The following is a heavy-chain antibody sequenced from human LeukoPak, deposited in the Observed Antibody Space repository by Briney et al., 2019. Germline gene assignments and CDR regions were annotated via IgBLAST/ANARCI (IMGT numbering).Heavy chain of an antibody. J-gene: IGHJ6*02. D-gene: IGHD1-26*01. CDR1: GYTFTSYY. CDR2: INPSGGST. Sequence: GASVKVSCKASGYTFTSYYMHWVRQAPGQGLEWMGIINPSGGSTSYAQKFQGRVTMTRDTSTSTVYMELSSLRSEDTAVYYCARDRGATTNYYYGMDVWGQGTTVTVSS. CDR3: ARDRGATTNYYYGMDV. V-gene: IGHV1-46*01.